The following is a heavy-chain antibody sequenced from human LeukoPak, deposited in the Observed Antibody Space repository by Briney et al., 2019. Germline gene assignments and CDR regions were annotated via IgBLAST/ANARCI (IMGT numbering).Heavy chain of an antibody. CDR2: INHSGST. J-gene: IGHJ6*04. Sequence: SETLSLTCAVYGGSFSGYYWSWIRQPPGKGLEWIGEINHSGSTNYNPSLKSRVTISVDTSKNQFSLKLSSVTAADTAVYYCARCSTSSYYYGMDVWGEGTTVTVSS. D-gene: IGHD2-2*01. CDR1: GGSFSGYY. V-gene: IGHV4-34*01. CDR3: ARCSTSSYYYGMDV.